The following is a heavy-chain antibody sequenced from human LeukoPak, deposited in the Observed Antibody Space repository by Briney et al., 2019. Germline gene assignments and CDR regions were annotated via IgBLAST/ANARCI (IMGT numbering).Heavy chain of an antibody. V-gene: IGHV3-49*04. D-gene: IGHD3-10*01. Sequence: GGSLRLSCTASGFTFGDYAMSWVRQAPGKGLEWVGFIRSKAYGGTTEDAASVKGRFTISRDDSKSIAYLQMNSLKTEDTAVYYCTRDRPDYYGSASHYYLDYWGQGTLVTVSS. CDR2: IRSKAYGGTT. CDR3: TRDRPDYYGSASHYYLDY. CDR1: GFTFGDYA. J-gene: IGHJ4*02.